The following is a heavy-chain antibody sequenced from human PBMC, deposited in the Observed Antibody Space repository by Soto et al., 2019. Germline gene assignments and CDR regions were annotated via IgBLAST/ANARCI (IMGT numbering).Heavy chain of an antibody. D-gene: IGHD5-18*01. V-gene: IGHV3-11*06. CDR2: ISVASTYT. CDR3: ARRSIGYGSVHAHYFDY. J-gene: IGHJ4*02. Sequence: GGSLRLSCAASGFTFTDYYVSWLRQAPGKGLEWLAYISVASTYTNYADSVKGRFTISRDNTKRSVYLQMNSLRAEDTAVYYCARRSIGYGSVHAHYFDYWGQGPFVTVS. CDR1: GFTFTDYY.